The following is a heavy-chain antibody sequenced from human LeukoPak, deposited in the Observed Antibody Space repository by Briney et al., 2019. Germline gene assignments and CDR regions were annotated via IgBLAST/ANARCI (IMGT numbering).Heavy chain of an antibody. Sequence: SGGSLRLSCAASGFTFSSYAMSWVRQAPGKGLEWVSAISGSGGSTYYADSVKGRFTISRDNSKNTLYLQMNGLRAEDTAVYYCASRATVTTDRFWFDPWGQGTLVTVSS. CDR2: ISGSGGST. J-gene: IGHJ5*02. CDR3: ASRATVTTDRFWFDP. D-gene: IGHD4-11*01. V-gene: IGHV3-23*01. CDR1: GFTFSSYA.